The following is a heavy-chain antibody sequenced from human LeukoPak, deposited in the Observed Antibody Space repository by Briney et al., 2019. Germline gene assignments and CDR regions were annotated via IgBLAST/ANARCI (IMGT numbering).Heavy chain of an antibody. J-gene: IGHJ4*02. V-gene: IGHV4-34*01. CDR1: GGSFSGYY. Sequence: SETLSLTCAVYGGSFSGYYWIWIRQPPGKGLEWIGEINQRGSTNYNPSLKSRVTISVDTSKNQFSLKLSSVTGADTAVYYCARLPGEDSSGYYDYWGQGTLVTVSS. CDR3: ARLPGEDSSGYYDY. CDR2: INQRGST. D-gene: IGHD3-22*01.